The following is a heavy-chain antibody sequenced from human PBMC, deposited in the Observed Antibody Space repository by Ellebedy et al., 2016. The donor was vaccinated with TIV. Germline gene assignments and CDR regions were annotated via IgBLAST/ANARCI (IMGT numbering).Heavy chain of an antibody. J-gene: IGHJ4*02. V-gene: IGHV3-74*01. D-gene: IGHD5-18*01. CDR1: GFTFSNYW. CDR3: ARGGAYSYDYPGY. CDR2: INSDASST. Sequence: GESLKISCAASGFTFSNYWIHWVRQAPGKGLVWVSRINSDASSTSYADSVKGRFTISRDNAKNTLYLQMNSLRAEDTAVYYCARGGAYSYDYPGYWGQGTLVTVSS.